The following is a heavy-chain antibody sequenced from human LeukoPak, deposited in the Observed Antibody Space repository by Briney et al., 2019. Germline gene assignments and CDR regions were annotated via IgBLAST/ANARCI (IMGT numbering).Heavy chain of an antibody. Sequence: GGSLRLSCAASGFTFSSQAMNWVRQSPGKGLEWVSAINGDGGNTYYAGSVKGRFTISRDNSKNTLYLQMNSLRVDDTAVYYCAKPKMLHAFDFWGQGTMVSVSS. D-gene: IGHD2-8*01. CDR3: AKPKMLHAFDF. CDR1: GFTFSSQA. CDR2: INGDGGNT. V-gene: IGHV3-23*01. J-gene: IGHJ3*01.